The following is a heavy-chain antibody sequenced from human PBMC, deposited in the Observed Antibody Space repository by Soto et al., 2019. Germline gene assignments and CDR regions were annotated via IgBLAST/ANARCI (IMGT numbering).Heavy chain of an antibody. CDR2: ISGSSNTI. Sequence: PGGSLRLSCAASGFTLSPYSMNWVRQAPRKGLEWISYISGSSNTINYADSVKGRFTISRDNTKNSLYLQMNSLRDEDTAVYYCARGFDLQYGMDVWGQGTTVTVSS. CDR3: ARGFDLQYGMDV. CDR1: GFTLSPYS. V-gene: IGHV3-48*02. J-gene: IGHJ6*02. D-gene: IGHD3-10*01.